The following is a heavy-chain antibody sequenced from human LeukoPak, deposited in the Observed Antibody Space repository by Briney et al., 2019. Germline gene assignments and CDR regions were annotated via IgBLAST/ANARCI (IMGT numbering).Heavy chain of an antibody. CDR2: IYHSGST. D-gene: IGHD1-26*01. J-gene: IGHJ6*03. CDR3: AREVELGYYMDV. Sequence: PSQTLSLTCTVSGGSISSGGYYWSWIRQPPGKGLEWIGYIYHSGSTYYNPSLKSRVTISVDRSKNQFSLKLSSVTAADTAVYYCAREVELGYYMDVWGKGTTVTVSS. CDR1: GGSISSGGYY. V-gene: IGHV4-30-2*01.